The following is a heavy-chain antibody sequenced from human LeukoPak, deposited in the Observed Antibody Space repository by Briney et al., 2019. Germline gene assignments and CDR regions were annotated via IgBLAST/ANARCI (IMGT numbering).Heavy chain of an antibody. CDR1: GYKFTNYW. V-gene: IGHV5-51*01. J-gene: IGHJ4*02. CDR2: VYPADSDT. CDR3: ARQDIAARPPDAY. D-gene: IGHD6-6*01. Sequence: GESLKISCRGSGYKFTNYWITWVRQMPGKGLEWMGTVYPADSDTRYSPSFQGQVTMSADKSISTAYLQWNSLKASDTAMYYCARQDIAARPPDAYWRQGTLVTVSS.